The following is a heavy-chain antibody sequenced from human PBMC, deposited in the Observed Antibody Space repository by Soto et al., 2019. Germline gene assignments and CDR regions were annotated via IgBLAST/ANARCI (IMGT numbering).Heavy chain of an antibody. Sequence: KVSCKGSGYSFTSYWISWVRQMPGKGLEWMGRIDPSDSYTNYSPSFQGHVTISADKSISTAYLQWSSLKASDTAMYYCARHSNQLLGFDYWGRGTLVTVSS. D-gene: IGHD2-2*01. CDR1: GYSFTSYW. CDR2: IDPSDSYT. J-gene: IGHJ4*02. V-gene: IGHV5-10-1*01. CDR3: ARHSNQLLGFDY.